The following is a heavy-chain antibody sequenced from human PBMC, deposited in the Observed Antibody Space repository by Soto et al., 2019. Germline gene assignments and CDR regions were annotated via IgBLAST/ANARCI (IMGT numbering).Heavy chain of an antibody. CDR2: TYYSGST. Sequence: SETLSLTCTVSGGSISSSSYYWGWIRQPPGKGLEWIGSTYYSGSTYYNPSLKSRVTISVDTSKNQFSLKLSSVTAADTAVYYCARKTGLELIWYFDLWGRGTLVTVSS. D-gene: IGHD1-7*01. J-gene: IGHJ2*01. CDR1: GGSISSSSYY. CDR3: ARKTGLELIWYFDL. V-gene: IGHV4-39*01.